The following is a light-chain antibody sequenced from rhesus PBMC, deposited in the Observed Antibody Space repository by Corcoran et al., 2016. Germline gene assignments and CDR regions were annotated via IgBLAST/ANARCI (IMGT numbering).Light chain of an antibody. CDR3: MQYTHIPYS. Sequence: DVVMTQSPLALPITPGQPASISCRSSQSLVHSNGNTYLSWFQQKPGQPPKLLFYKVSNRYSGVPDRFSGSGEGTDFTLKLSRVEAEDVGVYYYMQYTHIPYSFGQGTKVEIK. CDR2: KVS. V-gene: IGKV2-65*01. J-gene: IGKJ2*01. CDR1: QSLVHSNGNTY.